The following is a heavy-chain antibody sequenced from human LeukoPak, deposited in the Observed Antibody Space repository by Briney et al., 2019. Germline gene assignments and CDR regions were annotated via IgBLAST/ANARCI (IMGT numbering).Heavy chain of an antibody. J-gene: IGHJ4*02. V-gene: IGHV1-2*02. CDR3: ATDNPPYCNGGSCYFD. D-gene: IGHD2-15*01. CDR1: FSNYY. CDR2: INPGTGGT. Sequence: ASVKVSCKAFSNYYIHWVRQALGQGLEWMGWINPGTGGTNYAQKFQGRVNMTRDTSISTAYMDLSRLTSDDTAIYYWATDNPPYCNGGSCYFDWGQGTLVTVSS.